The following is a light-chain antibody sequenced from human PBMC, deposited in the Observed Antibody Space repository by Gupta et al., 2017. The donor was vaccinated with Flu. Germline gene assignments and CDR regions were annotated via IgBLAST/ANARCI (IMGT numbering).Light chain of an antibody. CDR2: KDS. Sequence: PGQTASITCSGDKLGDKYTCWYQQKPGQYPVLVIYKDSRRPSGIPGRFSGSNSGNTATLTISGTQTIDEDDYFCQAWDSGAVVFGGGTKLTVL. CDR1: KLGDKY. J-gene: IGLJ3*02. V-gene: IGLV3-1*01. CDR3: QAWDSGAVV.